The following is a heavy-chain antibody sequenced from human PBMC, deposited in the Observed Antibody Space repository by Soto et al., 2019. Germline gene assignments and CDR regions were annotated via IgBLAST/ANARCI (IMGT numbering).Heavy chain of an antibody. V-gene: IGHV1-18*01. CDR2: ISVYNGDT. Sequence: QVQLVQSGAEVKKPGASVKVSCKASGYIFSNYGINWVRQAPGQGLEWMGWISVYNGDTYYAQKVQDRVTMTADTSTSTAYMELRSLRSDDTAVYYCARVRASVYGVDVWGQGTTVTVSS. J-gene: IGHJ6*02. CDR1: GYIFSNYG. D-gene: IGHD6-6*01. CDR3: ARVRASVYGVDV.